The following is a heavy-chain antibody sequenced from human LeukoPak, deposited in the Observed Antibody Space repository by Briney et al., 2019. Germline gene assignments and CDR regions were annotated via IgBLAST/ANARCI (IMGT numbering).Heavy chain of an antibody. CDR2: VMPILLTP. Sequence: SVKVSCKASGGNFKNYAITWVRQTPGQGLELIGTVMPILLTPTYAPKFQDRVTITADEATDTVYLGLNSLTSDDTAVYYCATPDYGGGGHHRQFAYWGQGTLITVSS. CDR3: ATPDYGGGGHHRQFAY. V-gene: IGHV1-69*15. CDR1: GGNFKNYA. J-gene: IGHJ4*02. D-gene: IGHD4-17*01.